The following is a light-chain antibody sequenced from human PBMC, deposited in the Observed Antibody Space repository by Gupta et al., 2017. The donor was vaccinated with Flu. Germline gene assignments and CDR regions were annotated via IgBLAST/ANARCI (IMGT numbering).Light chain of an antibody. CDR3: QQDGSSPWT. J-gene: IGKJ1*01. V-gene: IGKV3-20*01. Sequence: EIVLTQSPGTLSLSPGERATLSCRASQSVSSSYLAWYQQKPGQAPRLIIYGASSRATGIPDRFSGSGSGTDFTLTISRLEPEDFAVYYCQQDGSSPWTFGQGTKVEIK. CDR2: GAS. CDR1: QSVSSSY.